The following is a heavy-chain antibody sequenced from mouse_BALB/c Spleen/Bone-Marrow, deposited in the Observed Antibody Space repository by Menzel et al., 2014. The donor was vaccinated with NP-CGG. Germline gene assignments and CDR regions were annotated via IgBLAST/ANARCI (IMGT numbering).Heavy chain of an antibody. CDR1: GFDFSRYW. D-gene: IGHD2-3*01. V-gene: IGHV4-1*02. CDR2: INPDSSTI. CDR3: ASYDGYYYWYFDV. J-gene: IGHJ1*01. Sequence: DVMLVESGGGLVQPGGSLKLSCAASGFDFSRYWMSWVRQAPGKGLEWIGEINPDSSTINYTPSLKDKFIISRDNARNTLYLQMSKVRSEDTALYYCASYDGYYYWYFDVWGAGTTVTVSS.